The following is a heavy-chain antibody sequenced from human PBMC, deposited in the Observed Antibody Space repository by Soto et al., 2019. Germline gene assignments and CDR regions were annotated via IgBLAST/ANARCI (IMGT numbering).Heavy chain of an antibody. D-gene: IGHD2-2*01. CDR3: ARECISTSCSRTYYYGMDV. CDR1: GGTFSSYA. CDR2: IIPIFGTA. V-gene: IGHV1-69*13. Sequence: GASVKVSCKASGGTFSSYAISWVRQAPGQGLEWMGGIIPIFGTANYAQKFQGRVTITADESTSTAYMELSSLRSEDTAVYYCARECISTSCSRTYYYGMDVWGQGTTVTVSS. J-gene: IGHJ6*02.